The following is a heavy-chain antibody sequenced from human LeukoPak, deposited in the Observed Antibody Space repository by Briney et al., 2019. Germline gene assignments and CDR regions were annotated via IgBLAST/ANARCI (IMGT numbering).Heavy chain of an antibody. CDR3: ARDLMLGAFRFYGMDV. CDR2: ISGSGSST. CDR1: GFTFSNYA. V-gene: IGHV3-23*01. Sequence: PGGSLRLSCAASGFTFSNYAMSWVRQAPGKGLEWVSAISGSGSSTYYADSVKGRFTISRDNSKNTLYLQMNSLRAEDTAVYYCARDLMLGAFRFYGMDVWGQGTTVTVSS. D-gene: IGHD1-26*01. J-gene: IGHJ6*02.